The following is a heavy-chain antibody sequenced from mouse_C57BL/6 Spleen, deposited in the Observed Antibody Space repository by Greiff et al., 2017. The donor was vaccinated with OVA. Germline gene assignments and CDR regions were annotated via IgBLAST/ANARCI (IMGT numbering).Heavy chain of an antibody. D-gene: IGHD2-1*01. CDR2: ISSGSSTI. Sequence: EVKVEESGGGLVKPGGSLKLSCAASGFTFSDYGMHWVRQAPEKGLEWVAYISSGSSTIYYADTVKGRFTISRDNAKNTLFLQMTSLRSEDTAMYYCARQKLPYYYAMDYWGQGTSVTVSS. CDR3: ARQKLPYYYAMDY. V-gene: IGHV5-17*01. J-gene: IGHJ4*01. CDR1: GFTFSDYG.